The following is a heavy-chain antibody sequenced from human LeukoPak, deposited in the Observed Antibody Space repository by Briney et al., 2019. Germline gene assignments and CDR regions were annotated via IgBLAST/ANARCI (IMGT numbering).Heavy chain of an antibody. CDR1: GGSISSGEYY. CDR2: ISYSGST. D-gene: IGHD5-18*01. CDR3: ARRRYSYGSWYFDL. V-gene: IGHV4-30-4*01. J-gene: IGHJ2*01. Sequence: SETLSLTCTVSGGSISSGEYYWSWIRQPPGKGLEWIGYISYSGSTYYNPSLKSRVTISVDTSKNHFSLKLSSVTAADTAVYYCARRRYSYGSWYFDLWGRGTLVTVSS.